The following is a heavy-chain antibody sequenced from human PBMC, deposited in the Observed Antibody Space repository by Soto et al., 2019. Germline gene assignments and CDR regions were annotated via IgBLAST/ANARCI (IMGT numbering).Heavy chain of an antibody. J-gene: IGHJ4*02. D-gene: IGHD6-19*01. CDR1: GFTFSSYG. CDR2: IWYDGSNK. V-gene: IGHV3-33*01. Sequence: GGSLRLSCAASGFTFSSYGMHWVRQAPGKGLEWVAVIWYDGSNKYYADSVKGRFTISRDNSKNTLYLQMNSLRAEDTAVYYCARDFTGYSSGPDDDWGQGTLVTVSS. CDR3: ARDFTGYSSGPDDD.